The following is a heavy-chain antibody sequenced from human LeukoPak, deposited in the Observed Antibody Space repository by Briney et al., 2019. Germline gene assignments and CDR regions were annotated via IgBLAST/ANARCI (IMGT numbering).Heavy chain of an antibody. V-gene: IGHV4-39*01. J-gene: IGHJ4*02. CDR1: GGSISSSSYY. D-gene: IGHD3-10*01. Sequence: PSETLSLTRTVSGGSISSSSYYWGWIRQPPGKGLEWIGSIYYSGSTYYNPSLKSRVTISVDTSKNQFSLKLSSVTAADTAVYYCARLGNVLLWFGEQNWGQGTLVTVSS. CDR2: IYYSGST. CDR3: ARLGNVLLWFGEQN.